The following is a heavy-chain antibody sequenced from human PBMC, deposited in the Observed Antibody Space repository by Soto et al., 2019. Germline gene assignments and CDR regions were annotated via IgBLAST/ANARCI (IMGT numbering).Heavy chain of an antibody. Sequence: EVQLLESGGGLVQPGGSLRLSCGASGFTFSDNAMTWVRQAPGKGLEWVSSISDVGDSTYYADSVKGRFAVSRDNSRTTLFLHTSTLGAVDTAVYDCAKSLSSAVNYGLDVWGQGTAVTVSS. CDR2: ISDVGDST. CDR3: AKSLSSAVNYGLDV. V-gene: IGHV3-23*01. J-gene: IGHJ6*02. CDR1: GFTFSDNA. D-gene: IGHD6-6*01.